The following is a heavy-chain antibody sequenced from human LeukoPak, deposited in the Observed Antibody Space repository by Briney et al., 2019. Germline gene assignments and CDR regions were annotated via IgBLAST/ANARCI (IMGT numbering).Heavy chain of an antibody. Sequence: ASVKVSCKASGYTFTGYYMHWVRQAPGQGLEWMGRINPNSGGTNYAQKFQGRVTMTRDTSISTAYMELSRLRSDDTAVYYCAREGLTVTTGYYYYGMDVWGQGTTVTVSS. CDR2: INPNSGGT. V-gene: IGHV1-2*06. CDR3: AREGLTVTTGYYYYGMDV. CDR1: GYTFTGYY. J-gene: IGHJ6*02. D-gene: IGHD4-11*01.